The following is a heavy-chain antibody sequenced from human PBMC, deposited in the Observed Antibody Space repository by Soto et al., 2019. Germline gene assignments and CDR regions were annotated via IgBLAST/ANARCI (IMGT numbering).Heavy chain of an antibody. CDR2: ISSSGNSR. CDR1: GFTLNNFA. Sequence: EVQMLESGGGLVQPGGSLRLSCAASGFTLNNFARSWVRQAPGKGLEWVAAISSSGNSRYYADSVNGRFTISRDNSKNTLYLQMNSLRAEDTAIYYCAKDKRLPHDVFDIWGQGTMVTVSS. J-gene: IGHJ3*02. CDR3: AKDKRLPHDVFDI. D-gene: IGHD6-25*01. V-gene: IGHV3-23*01.